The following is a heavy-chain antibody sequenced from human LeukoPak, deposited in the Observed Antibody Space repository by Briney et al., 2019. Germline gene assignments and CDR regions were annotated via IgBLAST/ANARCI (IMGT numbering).Heavy chain of an antibody. Sequence: ASVKVSCKASGYTFTSYAMHWVRQAPGQRPGGMGWINVGNGNTKYSQKFQGRVTITRDTSASTAYMELSSLRSEDTAVYYCARDGAPGYCSGGSCYSFDYWGQGTLVTVSS. CDR3: ARDGAPGYCSGGSCYSFDY. D-gene: IGHD2-15*01. CDR1: GYTFTSYA. J-gene: IGHJ4*02. V-gene: IGHV1-3*01. CDR2: INVGNGNT.